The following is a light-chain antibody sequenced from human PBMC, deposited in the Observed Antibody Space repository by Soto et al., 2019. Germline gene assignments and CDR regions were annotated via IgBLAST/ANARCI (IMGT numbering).Light chain of an antibody. J-gene: IGKJ4*01. CDR2: DSS. CDR3: QQFNSFPLT. CDR1: QSISSW. V-gene: IGKV1-5*01. Sequence: DIQMTQSPSTLSASVGDRFTITCRASQSISSWLAWYQQKPGKAPKLLIYDSSSLESGVPSRFSGSGSGTDFTLTISSLQPEDFASYYCQQFNSFPLTFGGGTKVDIK.